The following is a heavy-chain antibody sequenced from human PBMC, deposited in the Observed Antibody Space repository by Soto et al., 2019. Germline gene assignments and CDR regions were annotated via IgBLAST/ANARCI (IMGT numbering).Heavy chain of an antibody. D-gene: IGHD1-26*01. CDR1: GGSISSSS. V-gene: IGHV4-59*08. Sequence: SETLSLTCTVSGGSISSSSWNWIRQAPGKGLEWMGYIYYSGTTTNYNPSLKSRVTLSVDTSKNQFSLKLSSVTAADTAVYYCARLGGSYAVPHFDYWGQGTLVSVSS. J-gene: IGHJ4*02. CDR3: ARLGGSYAVPHFDY. CDR2: IYYSGTTT.